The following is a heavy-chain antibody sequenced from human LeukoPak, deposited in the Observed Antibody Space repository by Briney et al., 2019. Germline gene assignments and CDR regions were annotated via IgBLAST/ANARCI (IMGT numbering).Heavy chain of an antibody. D-gene: IGHD6-25*01. Sequence: SETLSLTCTVSGGSISSYYWSWIRQPPGKGLEWIGYIYYSGSTNYNPSLKSRVTISVDTSKNQFSLKLSSVTAADTAVYYCARGRGAYYFDYWGQGALVTVSS. J-gene: IGHJ4*02. CDR3: ARGRGAYYFDY. CDR2: IYYSGST. CDR1: GGSISSYY. V-gene: IGHV4-59*01.